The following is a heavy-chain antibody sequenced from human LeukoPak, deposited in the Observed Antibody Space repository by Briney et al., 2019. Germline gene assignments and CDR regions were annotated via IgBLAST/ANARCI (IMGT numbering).Heavy chain of an antibody. CDR3: ARGTAPDTH. CDR1: GGSISSSSYY. D-gene: IGHD6-13*01. J-gene: IGHJ4*02. V-gene: IGHV4-39*07. Sequence: SETLSLTCTVSGGSISSSSYYWGWIRQPPGKGLEWIGSIYYSGDTNYNPSLKSRVTMSVDTSKNQFSLKLRSVTAADTAVYYCARGTAPDTHWGQGALVTVSS. CDR2: IYYSGDT.